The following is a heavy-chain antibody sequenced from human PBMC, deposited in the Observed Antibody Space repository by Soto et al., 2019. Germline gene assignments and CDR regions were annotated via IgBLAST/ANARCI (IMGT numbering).Heavy chain of an antibody. CDR1: GGTFSTYG. J-gene: IGHJ3*01. CDR2: IIPISGSI. V-gene: IGHV1-69*01. CDR3: ASRERVDAFDV. D-gene: IGHD1-26*01. Sequence: QVQLVQSGAEVKKPGSSVKVSCKASGGTFSTYGITWVRQASGQGLEWMGGIIPISGSIKFAQKLQGRLTIIPDESTSPVYMELSSLTSEDTAVYYCASRERVDAFDVWGQGTMVTVSS.